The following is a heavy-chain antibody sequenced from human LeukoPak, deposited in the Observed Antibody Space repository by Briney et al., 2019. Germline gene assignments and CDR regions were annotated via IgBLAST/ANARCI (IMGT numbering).Heavy chain of an antibody. D-gene: IGHD3-3*01. CDR2: INHSGAT. CDR1: GGAFRNYY. J-gene: IGHJ3*01. Sequence: SGSLSLTCAVYGGAFRNYYWTWIRQPPGKGLEWIGEINHSGATNYSPSLKSRVTTSINTTKSQLSLKLTAVTAADTAVYYCARGGLRFMEQSTHSLDVWREGTMVSVSS. CDR3: ARGGLRFMEQSTHSLDV. V-gene: IGHV4-34*01.